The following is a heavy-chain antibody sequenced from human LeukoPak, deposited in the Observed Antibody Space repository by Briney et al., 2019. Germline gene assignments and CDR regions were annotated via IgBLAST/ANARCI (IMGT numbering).Heavy chain of an antibody. CDR2: INHSGST. CDR3: VRGALWFGETIDY. V-gene: IGHV4-34*01. J-gene: IGHJ4*02. Sequence: SETLSLTCAVYGGSFSGYYWSWIRQPPGKGLEWIGEINHSGSTNYNPSLKSRVTISVDTSKNQFSLKLSSVTAADTAAYYCVRGALWFGETIDYWGQGTLVTVSS. CDR1: GGSFSGYY. D-gene: IGHD3-10*01.